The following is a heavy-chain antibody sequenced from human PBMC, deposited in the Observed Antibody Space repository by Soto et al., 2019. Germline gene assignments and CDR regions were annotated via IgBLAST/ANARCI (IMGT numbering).Heavy chain of an antibody. V-gene: IGHV3-23*01. Sequence: LRLSCAASGFTFSSYAMSWVRQAPGKGLEWVSAISGSGGSTYYADSVKGRFTISRDNSKNTLYLQMNSLRGEDTATYYCARYLAMDVWGQGTTVTVSS. CDR2: ISGSGGST. D-gene: IGHD2-15*01. CDR3: ARYLAMDV. J-gene: IGHJ6*02. CDR1: GFTFSSYA.